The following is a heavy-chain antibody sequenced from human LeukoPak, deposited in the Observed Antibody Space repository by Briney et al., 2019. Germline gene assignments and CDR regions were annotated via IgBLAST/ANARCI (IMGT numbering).Heavy chain of an antibody. CDR1: GFSFTTYW. J-gene: IGHJ4*02. V-gene: IGHV3-7*01. D-gene: IGHD6-13*01. CDR2: IKHDGSGI. CDR3: ARDNAVPAAGQDY. Sequence: GGSLRLSCAASGFSFTTYWMNWVRQAPGRGLEWLANIKHDGSGIYYANSAKGRFTISKDNAKNSLYLQMHSLRVEDTALYYCARDNAVPAAGQDYWGQGTLVTVSS.